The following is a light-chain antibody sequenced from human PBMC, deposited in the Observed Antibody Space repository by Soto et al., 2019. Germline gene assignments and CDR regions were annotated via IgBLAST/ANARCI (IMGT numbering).Light chain of an antibody. V-gene: IGKV3-20*01. CDR2: GAS. Sequence: GLTVYIGTLSLSPGERATLSCRASQTVSSNLAWYQQKPGQAPRLLIYGASSRATGTPDRFSGSGSGTYFTLTISRLEPEDSAVYYCQQFGGSPPVTFGVGTKVDIK. J-gene: IGKJ4*01. CDR3: QQFGGSPPVT. CDR1: QTVSSN.